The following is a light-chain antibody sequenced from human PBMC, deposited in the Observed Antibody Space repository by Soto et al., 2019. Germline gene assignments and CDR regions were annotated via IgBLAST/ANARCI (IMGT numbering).Light chain of an antibody. CDR2: AAS. CDR1: QSISSF. CDR3: QQSYSTPPS. V-gene: IGKV1-39*01. J-gene: IGKJ2*01. Sequence: DIQMTQSPSYLSASVGDRVTITCRASQSISSFLNWYQQKPGQAPKLLIYAASNLQNGVPSRFSGSGSGTDFTLTISSLQPEDFATYYCQQSYSTPPSFGQGTKREIK.